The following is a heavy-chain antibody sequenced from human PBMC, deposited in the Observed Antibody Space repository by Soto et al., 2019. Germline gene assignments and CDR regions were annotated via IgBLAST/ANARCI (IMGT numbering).Heavy chain of an antibody. J-gene: IGHJ4*02. V-gene: IGHV5-10-1*01. CDR1: GYSFAGYW. D-gene: IGHD3-22*01. Sequence: PGESLKISCKGSGYSFAGYWITWVRQKPGKGLEWMGRIDPSDSQTYYSPSFRGHVTISATKSITTVFLQWSSLRASDTAMYYCARQIYHFDTGPNSQYYFDSWGKGTPVTVS. CDR2: IDPSDSQT. CDR3: ARQIYHFDTGPNSQYYFDS.